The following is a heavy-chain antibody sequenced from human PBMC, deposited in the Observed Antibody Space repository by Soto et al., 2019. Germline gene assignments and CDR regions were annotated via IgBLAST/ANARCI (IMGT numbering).Heavy chain of an antibody. CDR3: ATSYDSSGYDY. D-gene: IGHD3-22*01. J-gene: IGHJ4*02. CDR2: LSGSGIST. V-gene: IGHV3-23*04. Sequence: EVQLVESGGGLVQPGRSLRLSCAASGFTFDDYAMHWVRQAPGKGLEWVSALSGSGISTYYADTVKGRFTISRDNSRNTLYLQMNSLRAEDTAVYYCATSYDSSGYDYWGQGTLVTVSS. CDR1: GFTFDDYA.